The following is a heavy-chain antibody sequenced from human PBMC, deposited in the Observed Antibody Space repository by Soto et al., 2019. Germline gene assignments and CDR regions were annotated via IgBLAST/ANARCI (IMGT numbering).Heavy chain of an antibody. CDR1: GFTFSSYA. V-gene: IGHV3-30-3*01. CDR2: ISYDGSTN. J-gene: IGHJ4*02. D-gene: IGHD2-15*01. Sequence: QVQLVESGGGVVQPGRSLRLSCAASGFTFSSYAMHRVGQAPGKGLEWVAVISYDGSTNYYADSVKGRFTISRDNSKNTLYLQMNSLRDEDTAVYYCARPTFVYCSGGSCYSLDNWGQGTLVTVSS. CDR3: ARPTFVYCSGGSCYSLDN.